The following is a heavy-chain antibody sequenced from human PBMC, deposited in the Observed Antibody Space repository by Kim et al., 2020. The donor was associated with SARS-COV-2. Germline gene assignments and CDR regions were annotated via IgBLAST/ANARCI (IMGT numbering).Heavy chain of an antibody. D-gene: IGHD3-3*01. J-gene: IGHJ6*02. Sequence: SETMSLTCTVSGGSVSSGSYYWSWIRQPPGKGLEWIGYIYYSGSTNYNPSLKSRVTISVDTSKNQFSLKLSSVTAADTAVYYCAREPLVGYDFWSGYSYYYYGMDVWGQGTTVTVSS. CDR2: IYYSGST. CDR3: AREPLVGYDFWSGYSYYYYGMDV. V-gene: IGHV4-61*01. CDR1: GGSVSSGSYY.